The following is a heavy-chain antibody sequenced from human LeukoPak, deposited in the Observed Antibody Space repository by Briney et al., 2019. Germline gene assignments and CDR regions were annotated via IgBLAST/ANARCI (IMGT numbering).Heavy chain of an antibody. J-gene: IGHJ4*02. CDR3: ARGRYNYGWSRFHFDY. Sequence: SETLSLTCTVSGYSISSGYYWGWIRQPPGKGLEWIGSIYHSGSTNYNPSLKSRVTISIDKSKDQFSLKVNSVTAADTAVYYCARGRYNYGWSRFHFDYWGQGTLVTVSS. CDR2: IYHSGST. D-gene: IGHD5-18*01. CDR1: GYSISSGYY. V-gene: IGHV4-38-2*02.